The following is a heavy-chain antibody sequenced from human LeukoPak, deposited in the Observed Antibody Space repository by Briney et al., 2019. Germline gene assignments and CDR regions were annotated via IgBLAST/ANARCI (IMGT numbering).Heavy chain of an antibody. V-gene: IGHV1-69*01. CDR2: IIPIFGTA. CDR3: AREVTRYCSSTSCFNWFDP. J-gene: IGHJ5*02. Sequence: SVKVSCKASGGTFSSYAISWVRQAPGQGPEWMGGIIPIFGTANYAQKFQGRVTITADESTSTAYMELSSLRSEDTAVYYCAREVTRYCSSTSCFNWFDPWGQGTLVTVSS. D-gene: IGHD2-2*01. CDR1: GGTFSSYA.